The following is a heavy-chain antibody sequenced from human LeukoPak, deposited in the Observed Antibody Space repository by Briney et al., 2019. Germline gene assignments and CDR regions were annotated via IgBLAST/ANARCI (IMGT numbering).Heavy chain of an antibody. CDR2: ISGGGGGT. J-gene: IGHJ4*02. CDR3: VNFSAPRRAAGVMDN. CDR1: GVQLCHLL. V-gene: IGHV3-23*01. Sequence: PGGSLRLFCEAFGVQLCHLLMSRGAQAPGEGLEWVSSISGGGGGTYYANSVKGRFTISRDNSKSTVYLQMNGLMAEDKAVYYCVNFSAPRRAAGVMDNWGQGTLVTVSS. D-gene: IGHD6-13*01.